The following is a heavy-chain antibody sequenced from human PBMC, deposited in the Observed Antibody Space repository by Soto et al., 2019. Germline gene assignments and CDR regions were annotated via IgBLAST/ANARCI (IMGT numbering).Heavy chain of an antibody. CDR2: ISGSGFRT. CDR1: GFSFNNYA. D-gene: IGHD3-3*01. Sequence: EMQLLESGGGLVQPGGSLRLACAASGFSFNNYAMTWVRQAPGKGLEWVAIISGSGFRTYYAGSVKGRITISRDNSKNTLYLQLNSLRAEETAVYCCANADRDFWSGYFRHYFDNWGQGTLVTVSS. J-gene: IGHJ4*02. CDR3: ANADRDFWSGYFRHYFDN. V-gene: IGHV3-23*01.